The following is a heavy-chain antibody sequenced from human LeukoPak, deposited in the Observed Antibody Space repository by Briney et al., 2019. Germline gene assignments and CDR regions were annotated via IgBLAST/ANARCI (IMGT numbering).Heavy chain of an antibody. V-gene: IGHV3-23*01. CDR1: GFTFSSYA. CDR2: ISGSGRST. CDR3: AKAGARGNVNWFDS. Sequence: GGSLRLSCAASGFTFSSYAMSWVRQAPGKGLEWVSAISGSGRSTYSADSVRGRFTTSRDNSKNILYLQMNNLRGEDTAVYYCAKAGARGNVNWFDSWGQGTLVTVSS. J-gene: IGHJ5*01. D-gene: IGHD1-1*01.